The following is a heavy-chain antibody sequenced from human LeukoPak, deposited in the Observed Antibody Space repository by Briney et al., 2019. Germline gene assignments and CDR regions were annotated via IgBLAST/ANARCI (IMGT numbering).Heavy chain of an antibody. CDR3: ARGGWGYDSSGSFDY. J-gene: IGHJ4*02. D-gene: IGHD3-22*01. V-gene: IGHV4-59*01. CDR2: IYYSGST. Sequence: SETLSLTCTVSGGSLSSYYWSWIRQPPGKGLEWVGYIYYSGSTNYNPSLKSRVTISVDTSKNQFSLKLSSVSAADTAVYYCARGGWGYDSSGSFDYWGQGTLVTVSS. CDR1: GGSLSSYY.